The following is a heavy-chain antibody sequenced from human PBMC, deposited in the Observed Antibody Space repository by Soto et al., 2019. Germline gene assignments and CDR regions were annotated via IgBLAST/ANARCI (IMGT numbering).Heavy chain of an antibody. D-gene: IGHD4-17*01. J-gene: IGHJ6*02. CDR2: ISSSSSYT. Sequence: QVQLVESGGGLVKPGGSLRLSCAASGFTFSDYYMSWIRQAPGKGLEWVSYISSSSSYTNYADSVKGRFTISRDNAKNSLYLQMNSLRAEDTAVYHCARVPQSRDYDESFNYYYGMDVWGQGTTVTVSS. CDR1: GFTFSDYY. CDR3: ARVPQSRDYDESFNYYYGMDV. V-gene: IGHV3-11*06.